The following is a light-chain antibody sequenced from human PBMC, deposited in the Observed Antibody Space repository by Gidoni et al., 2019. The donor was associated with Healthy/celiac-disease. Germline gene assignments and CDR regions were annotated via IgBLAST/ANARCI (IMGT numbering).Light chain of an antibody. V-gene: IGLV2-23*03. Sequence: SALTQPASVSASPGQSITISCTGTSSDVGSDNLVSWYPQHPGKAPNLMIYEGSKRPSGVSNRFSGAKTGNTASLTISGLQAEDEADYYCCSYAGSSTFRVFGGGTKLTVL. CDR1: SSDVGSDNL. J-gene: IGLJ3*02. CDR3: CSYAGSSTFRV. CDR2: EGS.